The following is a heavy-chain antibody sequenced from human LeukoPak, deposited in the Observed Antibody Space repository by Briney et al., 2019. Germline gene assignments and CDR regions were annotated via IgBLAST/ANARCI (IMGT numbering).Heavy chain of an antibody. D-gene: IGHD3-22*01. V-gene: IGHV1-46*01. CDR1: GYTFTCYY. J-gene: IGHJ4*02. CDR2: INPSGGST. CDR3: ARDSRPSYDSSAYYYPGDY. Sequence: ASVKVSCKASGYTFTCYYMHWVRQAPGQGLEWMAIINPSGGSTSYAQKFQGRVTMTRDTSTSTVYMELGSLRSEDTAVYYCARDSRPSYDSSAYYYPGDYWGQGTLVTVSS.